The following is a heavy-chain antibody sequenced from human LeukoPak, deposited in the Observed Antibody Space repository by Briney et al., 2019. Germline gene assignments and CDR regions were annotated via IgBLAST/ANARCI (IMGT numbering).Heavy chain of an antibody. CDR2: ISGSGGST. V-gene: IGHV3-23*01. J-gene: IGHJ4*02. Sequence: PGGSLRLSCAASGFTFSSYAMSWVRQAPGKGPEWVSAISGSGGSTYYADSVKGRFTISRDNAKNSLFLQMNSLRAEDTAVYYCARDSSTYAGPPDYWGQGTLVTVSS. CDR1: GFTFSSYA. D-gene: IGHD2/OR15-2a*01. CDR3: ARDSSTYAGPPDY.